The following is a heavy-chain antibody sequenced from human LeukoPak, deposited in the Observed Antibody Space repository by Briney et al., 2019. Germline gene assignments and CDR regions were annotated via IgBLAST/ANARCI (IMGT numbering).Heavy chain of an antibody. D-gene: IGHD3-10*01. CDR3: ARDRSYYYGSGSYPISYYYGMDV. Sequence: GGSLRLSCAASGFTVSSNYMGWVRQAPGKGLEWVSVIYSGGSTYYADSVKGRFTISRDNSKNTLYLQMNSLRAEDTAVYYCARDRSYYYGSGSYPISYYYGMDVWGQGTTVTVSS. CDR1: GFTVSSNY. V-gene: IGHV3-66*01. J-gene: IGHJ6*02. CDR2: IYSGGST.